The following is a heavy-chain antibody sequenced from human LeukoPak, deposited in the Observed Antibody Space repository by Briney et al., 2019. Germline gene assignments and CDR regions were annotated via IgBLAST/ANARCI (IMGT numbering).Heavy chain of an antibody. CDR1: GGTFSSYA. V-gene: IGHV1-69*01. CDR3: ARAIVGASIVPGSFDY. D-gene: IGHD1-26*01. J-gene: IGHJ4*01. Sequence: SVMVYLKASGGTFSSYAICLVRQAPGQGLEWMGGIIPIFVTANYAQKFQRRVTITAAESTSTASMELSSLRSEDTAVYSCARAIVGASIVPGSFDYWG. CDR2: IIPIFVTA.